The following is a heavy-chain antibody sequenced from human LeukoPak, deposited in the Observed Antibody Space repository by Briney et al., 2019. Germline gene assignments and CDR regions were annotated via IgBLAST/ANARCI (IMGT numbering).Heavy chain of an antibody. CDR1: GGTFSSYA. J-gene: IGHJ5*02. D-gene: IGHD3-10*02. Sequence: SVKVSCXASGGTFSSYAISWVRQARGQGLEWMGGIIPIFGTANYAQKFQGRVTITADESTSTAYMELSSLRSEDTAVYYCARDVYYVRMGGNWSDPWGQGTLVTVSS. CDR3: ARDVYYVRMGGNWSDP. CDR2: IIPIFGTA. V-gene: IGHV1-69*01.